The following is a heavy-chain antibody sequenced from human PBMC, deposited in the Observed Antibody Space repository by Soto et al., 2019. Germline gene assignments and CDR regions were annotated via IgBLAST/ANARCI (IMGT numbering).Heavy chain of an antibody. D-gene: IGHD1-1*01. CDR1: GGTFNTHA. Sequence: ASVKVSCKTSGGTFNTHAISWVRQAPGHGFEWMGGIVPIYGIPSHAQKFQGRVTITADEPTTTVYMELSSLRSDDTAVYYCARGPNWNARYYYYGMDAWGQGTTVTVSS. V-gene: IGHV1-69*13. CDR2: IVPIYGIP. CDR3: ARGPNWNARYYYYGMDA. J-gene: IGHJ6*02.